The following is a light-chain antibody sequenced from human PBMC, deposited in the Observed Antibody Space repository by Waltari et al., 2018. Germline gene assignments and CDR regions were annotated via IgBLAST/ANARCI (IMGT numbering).Light chain of an antibody. CDR3: QKYDFLPAT. J-gene: IGKJ1*01. CDR1: QGVVKD. V-gene: IGKV3-20*01. CDR2: HTS. Sequence: EIVLTQSPGTLSLSPGERATLSCRASQGVVKDLAWYQPRPGQAPRLLLYHTSIRATGIPDRFSGSGYGTDFSLTISRLEPEDFAVYFCQKYDFLPATFGQGTTVEIK.